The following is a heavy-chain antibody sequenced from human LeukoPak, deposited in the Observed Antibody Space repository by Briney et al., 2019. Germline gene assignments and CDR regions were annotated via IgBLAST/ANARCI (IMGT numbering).Heavy chain of an antibody. CDR2: FDPEDGET. J-gene: IGHJ3*02. CDR1: GYTLSELS. V-gene: IGHV1-24*01. Sequence: ASVKVSCKVSGYTLSELSMHWVRQAPGKGLEWMGGFDPEDGETVYAQKFQGRLTMTEDTSTDTAYMELSSLRSEDTAVYYCARSLIDYGGSYDAFDIWGQGTMVTISS. D-gene: IGHD4-23*01. CDR3: ARSLIDYGGSYDAFDI.